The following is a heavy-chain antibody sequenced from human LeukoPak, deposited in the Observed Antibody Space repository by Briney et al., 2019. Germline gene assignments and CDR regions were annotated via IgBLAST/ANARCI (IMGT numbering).Heavy chain of an antibody. D-gene: IGHD7-27*01. Sequence: PGGSLRLSCAASGFTFSSYEMNWVRQAPGKGLEWVSYISSSGSTIYYADSVKGRFTISRDNAKNSLYLQMNSLRAEDTAVYYCAGVQYWGSSRTYGMDVWGQGTTVTVSS. CDR1: GFTFSSYE. CDR3: AGVQYWGSSRTYGMDV. CDR2: ISSSGSTI. J-gene: IGHJ6*02. V-gene: IGHV3-48*03.